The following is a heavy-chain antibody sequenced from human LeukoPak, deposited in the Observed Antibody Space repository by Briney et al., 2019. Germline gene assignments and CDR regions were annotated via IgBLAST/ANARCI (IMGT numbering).Heavy chain of an antibody. CDR1: GFTFSSYS. Sequence: GGSLRLSCAASGFTFSSYSMNWVRQAPGRGLEWVSSISSSGRYRYYADSVKGRFTISRDNAKNSLYLQMNSLRAEDTAVYYCARDTYDILTGYYKWAFDIWGQGTMVTVSS. J-gene: IGHJ3*02. CDR3: ARDTYDILTGYYKWAFDI. CDR2: ISSSGRYR. D-gene: IGHD3-9*01. V-gene: IGHV3-21*06.